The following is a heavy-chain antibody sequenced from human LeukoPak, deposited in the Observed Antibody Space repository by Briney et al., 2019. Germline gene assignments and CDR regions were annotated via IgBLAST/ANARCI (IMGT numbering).Heavy chain of an antibody. Sequence: PGGSLRLSCAASGFTFRNASMSWVRQAPGKGLEWVGRIKSKTDGGTTDYAAPVKGRFTISRDDSKNTLYLQMNSLTTEDTAVYFCAHRDTTMVRVDYWGQGTLVTVSS. CDR3: AHRDTTMVRVDY. J-gene: IGHJ4*02. CDR2: IKSKTDGGTT. D-gene: IGHD5-18*01. CDR1: GFTFRNAS. V-gene: IGHV3-15*01.